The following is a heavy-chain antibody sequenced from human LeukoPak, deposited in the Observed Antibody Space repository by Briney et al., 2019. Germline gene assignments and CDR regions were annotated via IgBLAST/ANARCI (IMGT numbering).Heavy chain of an antibody. CDR2: IYYSGST. V-gene: IGHV4-30-4*08. D-gene: IGHD3-3*01. CDR1: GGSISSGDYY. J-gene: IGHJ6*03. CDR3: AVWSGPLYYYYYYMDV. Sequence: SETLSLTCTVSGGSISSGDYYWSWIRQPPGKGLEWIGYIYYSGSTYYNPSLKSRVTISVDTSKNQFSLKLSPVTAADTAVYYCAVWSGPLYYYYYYMDVWGKGTTVTVSS.